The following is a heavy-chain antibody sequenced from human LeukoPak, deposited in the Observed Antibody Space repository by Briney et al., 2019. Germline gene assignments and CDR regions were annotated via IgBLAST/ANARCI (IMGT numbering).Heavy chain of an antibody. CDR2: IYTSGST. J-gene: IGHJ3*02. D-gene: IGHD1-26*01. Sequence: SETLSLTCTVSGGSISSGSYYWSWIRQPAGKGLEWIGRIYTSGSTNYNPSLKSRVTISVDTSKNQLSLKLSSVTAADTAVYYCARGWELLGDNAFDIWGQGTMVAVSS. V-gene: IGHV4-61*02. CDR3: ARGWELLGDNAFDI. CDR1: GGSISSGSYY.